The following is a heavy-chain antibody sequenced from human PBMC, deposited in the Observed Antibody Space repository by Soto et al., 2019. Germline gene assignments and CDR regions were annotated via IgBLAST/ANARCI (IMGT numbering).Heavy chain of an antibody. Sequence: ASVKVSCKASGYTFTGCYMHWVRQAPGQGLEWMGWINPNSGGTNYAQKFQGWVTMTRDTSISTAYMELSRLRSDDTAVYYCARWTQTPTVTTGFRISYYYYGMDVWGQGTTVTVSS. D-gene: IGHD4-17*01. CDR2: INPNSGGT. CDR1: GYTFTGCY. CDR3: ARWTQTPTVTTGFRISYYYYGMDV. J-gene: IGHJ6*02. V-gene: IGHV1-2*04.